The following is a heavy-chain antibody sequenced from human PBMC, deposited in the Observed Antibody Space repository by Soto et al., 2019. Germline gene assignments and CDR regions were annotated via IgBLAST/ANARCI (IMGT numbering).Heavy chain of an antibody. CDR2: IWYDGSNK. V-gene: IGHV3-33*01. Sequence: PGGSLRLSCAASGFTFSSYGMHWVRQAPGKGLEWVAVIWYDGSNKYYADSVKGRFTISRDNSKNTLYLQMNSLRAEDTAVYYCARDPAYYDSSGYYPGGFPIFSIDYWGQGTLVTVSS. J-gene: IGHJ4*02. D-gene: IGHD3-22*01. CDR3: ARDPAYYDSSGYYPGGFPIFSIDY. CDR1: GFTFSSYG.